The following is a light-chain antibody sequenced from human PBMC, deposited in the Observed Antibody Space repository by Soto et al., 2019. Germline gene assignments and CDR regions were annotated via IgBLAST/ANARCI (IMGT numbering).Light chain of an antibody. CDR3: QVWVGSTAV. CDR2: EDT. V-gene: IGLV3-1*01. CDR1: KLGNKY. Sequence: SYELTQPPSVSVSPGQTASLTCSGDKLGNKYACWYQQKSGQSPVLVMYEDTKRPSGIPERFSGSNSGNTATLTISGTQAMDEADYYCQVWVGSTAVFGGGTQLTVL. J-gene: IGLJ2*01.